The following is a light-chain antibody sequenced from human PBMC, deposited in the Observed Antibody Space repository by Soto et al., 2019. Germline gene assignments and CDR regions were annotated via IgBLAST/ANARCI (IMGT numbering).Light chain of an antibody. CDR3: QQYNDWRMYT. J-gene: IGKJ2*01. CDR1: QSVSTT. V-gene: IGKV3-15*01. Sequence: EIVMTQSPATLSASPRESVTLSCRASQSVSTTLAWYQQKPGQAPRLLIYGAFNRATGIADRFSGGGSETDFTLTISSLQSEDFGVYYCQQYNDWRMYTFGQGTKLEIK. CDR2: GAF.